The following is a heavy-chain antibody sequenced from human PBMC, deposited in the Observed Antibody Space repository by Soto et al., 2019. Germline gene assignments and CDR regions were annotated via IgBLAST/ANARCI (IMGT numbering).Heavy chain of an antibody. CDR3: ARHPGYYSYYMDV. J-gene: IGHJ6*03. V-gene: IGHV4-39*01. CDR1: GGSISSNTYY. Sequence: SETLSLTCSVSGGSISSNTYYWAWIRQPPGKGLEWIGSIYYSGSTYYNPSLKSRVTISVDTSKNQFSLNLSSVTAADTAVYYCARHPGYYSYYMDVWGNVTTVTVSS. CDR2: IYYSGST.